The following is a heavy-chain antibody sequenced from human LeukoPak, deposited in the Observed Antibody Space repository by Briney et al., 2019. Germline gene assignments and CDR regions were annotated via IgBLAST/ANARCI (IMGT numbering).Heavy chain of an antibody. V-gene: IGHV1-8*01. J-gene: IGHJ4*02. CDR1: GYTFTSYD. CDR3: ARARIVGATTTVSGYYFDY. Sequence: GASVKVSCKASGYTFTSYDINWVRQATGQGLGWMGWMNPNSGNTGYAQKFQGRVTMTRNTSISTAYMELSSLRSEDTAVYYCARARIVGATTTVSGYYFDYWGQGTLVTVSS. D-gene: IGHD1-26*01. CDR2: MNPNSGNT.